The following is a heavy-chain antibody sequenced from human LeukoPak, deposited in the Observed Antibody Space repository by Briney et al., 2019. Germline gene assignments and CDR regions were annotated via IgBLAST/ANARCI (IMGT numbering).Heavy chain of an antibody. CDR3: ATLINTKNYYYGMDV. J-gene: IGHJ6*02. D-gene: IGHD3-16*01. Sequence: ASVKVSCKASGYTFTGYYMHWVRQAPGQGLEWMGWINPNSGGTNYAQKFQGRVTMTRDTSISTAYMELSRLRSDDTAVYYCATLINTKNYYYGMDVWGQGTTVTASS. CDR1: GYTFTGYY. V-gene: IGHV1-2*02. CDR2: INPNSGGT.